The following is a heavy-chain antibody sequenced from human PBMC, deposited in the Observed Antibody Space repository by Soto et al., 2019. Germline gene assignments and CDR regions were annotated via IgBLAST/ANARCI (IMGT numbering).Heavy chain of an antibody. V-gene: IGHV2-5*02. CDR2: IYWDDDK. J-gene: IGHJ5*02. D-gene: IGHD3-10*01. Sequence: QITLKESGPTLVKPTQTLTLTCTFSGFSLSTSGVGVGWIRQPPGKALEWLALIYWDDDKRYSPSLKSRLTITKDTSKNQVVLTMTNMDPVDTVTYYCAHNNMVREPWWFDPWGQGTLVTVSS. CDR3: AHNNMVREPWWFDP. CDR1: GFSLSTSGVG.